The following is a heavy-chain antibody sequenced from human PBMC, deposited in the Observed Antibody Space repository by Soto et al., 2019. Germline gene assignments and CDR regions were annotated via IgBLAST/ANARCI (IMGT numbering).Heavy chain of an antibody. CDR1: GGTFSSYS. Sequence: QVQLVQSGAEVKKPGSSVEVSCKASGGTFSSYSISWVRQAPGQGLEWMGRIIPILGIANYAQKFLGRVTINADTSTSTAYMELSSLRSEDTAVYYCASHDLGWGQGTLVTVSS. D-gene: IGHD1-1*01. CDR2: IIPILGIA. V-gene: IGHV1-69*02. CDR3: ASHDLG. J-gene: IGHJ4*02.